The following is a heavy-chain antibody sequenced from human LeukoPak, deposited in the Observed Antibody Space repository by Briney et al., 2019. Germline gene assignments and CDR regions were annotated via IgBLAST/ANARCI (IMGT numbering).Heavy chain of an antibody. Sequence: ASVKVSCKASGYTFTSYGISWVRQAPGQGLEWMGWISAYNGNTNYAQKFQGRVTITADESTSTAYMELSSLRSEDTAVYYCARATGIAAAFRYWGQGTLVTVSS. CDR1: GYTFTSYG. CDR3: ARATGIAAAFRY. J-gene: IGHJ4*02. V-gene: IGHV1-18*01. CDR2: ISAYNGNT. D-gene: IGHD6-13*01.